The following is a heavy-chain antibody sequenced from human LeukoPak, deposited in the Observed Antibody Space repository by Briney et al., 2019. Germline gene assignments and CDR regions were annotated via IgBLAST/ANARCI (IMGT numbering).Heavy chain of an antibody. J-gene: IGHJ4*02. D-gene: IGHD3-22*01. CDR1: GGSISSSSYY. CDR2: IYYSGST. V-gene: IGHV4-39*01. CDR3: ARGAYDSSGLLDY. Sequence: SETLSLTCTVSGGSISSSSYYWGWIRQPPGKGLEWIGSIYYSGSTYYNPSLKSRVTISVDTSKNQFSLKLSSVTAADTAVYYCARGAYDSSGLLDYWGQGTLVTVSS.